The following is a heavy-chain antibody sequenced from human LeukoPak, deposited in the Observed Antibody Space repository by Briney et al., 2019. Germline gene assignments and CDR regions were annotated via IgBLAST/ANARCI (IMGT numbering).Heavy chain of an antibody. CDR3: AREALRYDILSGYNTSNWFDP. CDR1: GGSIGSSFYC. J-gene: IGHJ5*02. Sequence: SETLSLTCTVSGGSIGSSFYCWGRIRQPPGKGLEWIGSICYTGNTYYNPSLKSRATLSVDTSKNQFSLKLSSVTAADTAVYYCAREALRYDILSGYNTSNWFDPWGQGTLVTVSS. D-gene: IGHD3-9*01. V-gene: IGHV4-39*07. CDR2: ICYTGNT.